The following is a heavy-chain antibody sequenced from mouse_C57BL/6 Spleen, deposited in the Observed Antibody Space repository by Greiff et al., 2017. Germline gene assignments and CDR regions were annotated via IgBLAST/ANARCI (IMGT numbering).Heavy chain of an antibody. D-gene: IGHD1-1*01. CDR3: AKRVYYGSSPDCFAY. Sequence: QVQLQQSGTELVKPGASVKLSCKASGYTFTSYWMHWVKQRPGQGPEWIGNINPNNGGTNFNQKFKSKATLTVDKYSSTAYMQLSSLTTDDSSGYYCAKRVYYGSSPDCFAYGGQGTLVTVPA. J-gene: IGHJ3*01. V-gene: IGHV1-53*01. CDR1: GYTFTSYW. CDR2: INPNNGGT.